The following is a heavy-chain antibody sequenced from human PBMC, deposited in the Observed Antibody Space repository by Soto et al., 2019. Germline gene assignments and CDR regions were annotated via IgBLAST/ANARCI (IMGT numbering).Heavy chain of an antibody. J-gene: IGHJ6*02. CDR3: ARVAGSSYDFWSAISGMDV. Sequence: QVQLVQSGAEVKKPGSSVKVSCKASGGTFSSYAISWVRHAPGQGLEWMGGIIPIFGTANYAQKFQGRVTITADESTSTAYMELSSLRSEDTAVYYCARVAGSSYDFWSAISGMDVWGQGTTVTVSS. V-gene: IGHV1-69*01. D-gene: IGHD3-3*01. CDR2: IIPIFGTA. CDR1: GGTFSSYA.